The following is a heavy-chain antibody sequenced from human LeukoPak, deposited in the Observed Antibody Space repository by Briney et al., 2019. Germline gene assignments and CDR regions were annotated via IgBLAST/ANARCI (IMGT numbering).Heavy chain of an antibody. CDR1: GFTFSSYA. CDR3: ARDPDSSGFYFDY. J-gene: IGHJ4*02. Sequence: PGGSLRLSCAASGFTFSSYAMSWVRQAPGKGLEWVSAISGSGGSTYYADSVKGRFTISRDNSKNTLYLQMNSLRAEDTAVYYCARDPDSSGFYFDYWGQGTLVTVSS. V-gene: IGHV3-23*01. D-gene: IGHD3-22*01. CDR2: ISGSGGST.